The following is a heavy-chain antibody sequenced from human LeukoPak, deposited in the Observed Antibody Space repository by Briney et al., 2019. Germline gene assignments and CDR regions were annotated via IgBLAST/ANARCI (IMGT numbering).Heavy chain of an antibody. V-gene: IGHV3-30*18. CDR3: SKAQGGPHDILTGYEPSPFHP. D-gene: IGHD3-9*01. CDR1: GFTFSSYG. Sequence: GGSLRLSCAASGFTFSSYGMHWVRQAPGKGLEWVAVISYDGSNKYYADSVKGRFTISRDNSKNTLYLQMNSLRAEDTAVYYRSKAQGGPHDILTGYEPSPFHPWGQGTLVPGSS. J-gene: IGHJ5*02. CDR2: ISYDGSNK.